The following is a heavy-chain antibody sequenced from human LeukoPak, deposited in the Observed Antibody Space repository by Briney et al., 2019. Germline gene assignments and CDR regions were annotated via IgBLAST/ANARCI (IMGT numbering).Heavy chain of an antibody. CDR3: ARHTNILTGYSPWDY. CDR1: GGSFTKHQ. Sequence: SETLSLTCAVYGGSFTKHQWSWIRQPPGKGLEWIGEINHSGSTNYNPSLKSRVTISVDTSRNQFSLKLSSVTAADTAVYYCARHTNILTGYSPWDYWGQGTLVTVSS. CDR2: INHSGST. J-gene: IGHJ4*02. V-gene: IGHV4-34*01. D-gene: IGHD3-9*01.